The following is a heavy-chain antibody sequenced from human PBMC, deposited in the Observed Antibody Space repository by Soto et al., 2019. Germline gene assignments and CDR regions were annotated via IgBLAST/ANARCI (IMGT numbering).Heavy chain of an antibody. V-gene: IGHV3-21*01. D-gene: IGHD5-12*01. CDR3: AALSSSGYPYYFDY. CDR2: ISSSSSYI. J-gene: IGHJ4*02. CDR1: GFTFSSYS. Sequence: GGSLRLSCAASGFTFSSYSMNWVRQAPGKGLEWVSSISSSSSYIYYADSVKGRFTISRDNAKDSLYLQMNSLRAEDTAVYYCAALSSSGYPYYFDYWGQGTLVTVSS.